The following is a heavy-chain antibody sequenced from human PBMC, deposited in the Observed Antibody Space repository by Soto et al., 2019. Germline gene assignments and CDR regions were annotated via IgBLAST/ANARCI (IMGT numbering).Heavy chain of an antibody. CDR3: ARGQLTSLTYFDF. CDR2: ISSSGNSI. V-gene: IGHV3-11*01. J-gene: IGHJ4*02. CDR1: GFTFSDHY. D-gene: IGHD2-2*01. Sequence: QVQLVESGGVLVKPGGSLRLSCAASGFTFSDHYMSWIRQAPGKGLEWVSYISSSGNSIYYADSVKGRITISRDNAKNSRYLQMHALRAEDTAVYYCARGQLTSLTYFDFWGRGTLVTVSS.